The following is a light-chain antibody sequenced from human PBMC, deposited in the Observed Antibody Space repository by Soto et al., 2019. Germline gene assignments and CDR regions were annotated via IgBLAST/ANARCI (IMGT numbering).Light chain of an antibody. J-gene: IGKJ3*01. Sequence: DIQMTQSPSSLSASVGDRVTINCRASQATSNYVAWFQQKPGEAPKSLMFATSTLQSGVPSRFRGSGSQTDFTLTITNLQPEDCATYFCQQYHSLPFTFGPGTTVHFK. CDR2: ATS. CDR1: QATSNY. CDR3: QQYHSLPFT. V-gene: IGKV1-16*01.